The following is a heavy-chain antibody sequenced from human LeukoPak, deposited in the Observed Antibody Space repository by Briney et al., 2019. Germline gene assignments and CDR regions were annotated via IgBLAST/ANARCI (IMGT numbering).Heavy chain of an antibody. CDR3: AKDRRVRSSGYDLDY. Sequence: GGSLRLSCAASGFTFSSYAMSWVRQAPGKGLEWVSAISGSGGSTYYADSVKGRFTISRDNSKNTLYLQMDSLRAEDTAVYYCAKDRRVRSSGYDLDYWGQGTLVTVSS. D-gene: IGHD5-12*01. CDR2: ISGSGGST. J-gene: IGHJ4*02. CDR1: GFTFSSYA. V-gene: IGHV3-23*01.